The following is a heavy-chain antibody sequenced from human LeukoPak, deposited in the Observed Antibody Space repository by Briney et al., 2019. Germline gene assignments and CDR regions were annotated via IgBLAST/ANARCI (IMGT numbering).Heavy chain of an antibody. V-gene: IGHV3-7*01. CDR3: ARDLSGVTGYTYGRGIDY. Sequence: GGSLRLSCAASGFTFSSYWMSWVRQAPGKGLEWVANIKKDGSEKYYVDAVRGRFTISRDNAKSSLYLQMNSLRAEDTAIYYCARDLSGVTGYTYGRGIDYWGQGTLVTVSS. CDR1: GFTFSSYW. CDR2: IKKDGSEK. J-gene: IGHJ4*02. D-gene: IGHD5-18*01.